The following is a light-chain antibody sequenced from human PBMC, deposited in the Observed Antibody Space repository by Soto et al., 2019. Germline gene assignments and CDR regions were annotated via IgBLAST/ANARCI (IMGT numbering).Light chain of an antibody. Sequence: DIVMTQSPDSLAVSLGERATINCKSSQSVLYGSKNKNYLAWYQQKPGQPPKLLVYWASTRESGVPDRFSGSGSGTDFTLTISTLQAEDVAVYYCQQYYDIPFTFGPGTKVAIK. J-gene: IGKJ3*01. CDR3: QQYYDIPFT. V-gene: IGKV4-1*01. CDR1: QSVLYGSKNKNY. CDR2: WAS.